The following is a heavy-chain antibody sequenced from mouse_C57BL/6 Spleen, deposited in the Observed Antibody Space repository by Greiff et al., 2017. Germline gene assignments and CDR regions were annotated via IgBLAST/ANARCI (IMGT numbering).Heavy chain of an antibody. CDR1: GYTFTSYW. Sequence: QVQLQQPGAELVKPGASVKMSCKASGYTFTSYWITWVKQRPGQGLEWIGDIYPGSGSTNYNEKFKSKATLTVDTSSSTAYMQLSSLTSEDSAVYYCARESTNMVKGYYVDYWGQGTTLTVSS. D-gene: IGHD2-2*01. CDR3: ARESTNMVKGYYVDY. V-gene: IGHV1-55*01. J-gene: IGHJ2*01. CDR2: IYPGSGST.